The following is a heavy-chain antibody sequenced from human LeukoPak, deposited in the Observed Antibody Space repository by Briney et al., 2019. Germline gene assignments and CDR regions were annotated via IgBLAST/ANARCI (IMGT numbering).Heavy chain of an antibody. J-gene: IGHJ4*02. CDR2: MSYDGSHK. CDR1: GFTFSSYG. Sequence: GGSLRLSCAASGFTFSSYGMYWVRQAPGKGLEWVAVMSYDGSHKYYADSVKGRFTVSRDNAKSTLYLQMNSLRAEDTALYYCAKDYLGSFDYWGQGTLVTVSS. D-gene: IGHD7-27*01. CDR3: AKDYLGSFDY. V-gene: IGHV3-30*18.